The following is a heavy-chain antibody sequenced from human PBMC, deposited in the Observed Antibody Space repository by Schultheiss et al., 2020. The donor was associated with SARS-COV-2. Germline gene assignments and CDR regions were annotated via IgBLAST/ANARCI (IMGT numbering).Heavy chain of an antibody. J-gene: IGHJ5*02. D-gene: IGHD6-6*01. CDR1: GFIFSSYA. V-gene: IGHV3-30-3*01. CDR3: ARDPSSMGQLVPWFDP. CDR2: ISYDGSNK. Sequence: GGSLRLSCAASGFIFSSYAMHWVRQAPGKGLEWVAVISYDGSNKYYADSVKGRFTISRDNSKNTLYLQMNSLRAEDTAVYYCARDPSSMGQLVPWFDPWGQGTLVTVSS.